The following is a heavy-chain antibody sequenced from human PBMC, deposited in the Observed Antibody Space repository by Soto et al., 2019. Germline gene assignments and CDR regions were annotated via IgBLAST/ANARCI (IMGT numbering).Heavy chain of an antibody. CDR3: ARGGTVSTA. J-gene: IGHJ5*02. V-gene: IGHV3-48*01. CDR2: ISSGNNAI. Sequence: VQLVESGGGLVQPGGSLRLSCAASGFSISTPSMNWVRQAPGKGLEWVSFISSGNNAIYYADSVKGRFKISRDIAKNSVYLQMNSRGAEDTAVYYCARGGTVSTAWGQGTRVTVSS. D-gene: IGHD4-4*01. CDR1: GFSISTPS.